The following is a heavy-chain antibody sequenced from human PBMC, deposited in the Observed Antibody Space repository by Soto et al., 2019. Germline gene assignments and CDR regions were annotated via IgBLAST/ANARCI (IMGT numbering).Heavy chain of an antibody. V-gene: IGHV4-4*02. Sequence: QVQLQESGPGLVKPSGTLSLTCDVFGASITSSNWWSWVRQSPGGGLEWIGEVFHGGSTNYNPSLKSRVTVSVDKSKNQFSLILTSLTAADAAVYYCARDRRNLGDPFDTWGQGIRVPVSS. CDR1: GASITSSNW. D-gene: IGHD2-21*02. CDR2: VFHGGST. J-gene: IGHJ4*02. CDR3: ARDRRNLGDPFDT.